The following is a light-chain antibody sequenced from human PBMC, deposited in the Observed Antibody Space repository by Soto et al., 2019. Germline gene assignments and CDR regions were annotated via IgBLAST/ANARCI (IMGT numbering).Light chain of an antibody. CDR2: EVT. J-gene: IGLJ1*01. CDR1: SSDVGSYNR. CDR3: SSYTSSSTSFV. V-gene: IGLV2-18*02. Sequence: QSALTQPPSVSGSPGQSVTISCTGTSSDVGSYNRVSWYQQAPGTAPKLMIHEVTNRPSGVPDRFSGSKSGNTASLTITVLQTEDEAEYYCSSYTSSSTSFVFGTGTKLTVL.